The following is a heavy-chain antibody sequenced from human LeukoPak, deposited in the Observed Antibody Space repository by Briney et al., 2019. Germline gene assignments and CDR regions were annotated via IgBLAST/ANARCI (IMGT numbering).Heavy chain of an antibody. V-gene: IGHV4-61*02. CDR2: IYTSGST. J-gene: IGHJ5*02. D-gene: IGHD3-22*01. CDR3: ARASHSCGYYPDWFDP. CDR1: GGSISSGSYY. Sequence: PSQTLSLTCTVSGGSISSGSYYWSWIRQPAGKGLEWIGRIYTSGSTNYNPSLKSRVTISVDTSKNQFSLKLSSVTAADTAVYYCARASHSCGYYPDWFDPWGQGTLVTVSS.